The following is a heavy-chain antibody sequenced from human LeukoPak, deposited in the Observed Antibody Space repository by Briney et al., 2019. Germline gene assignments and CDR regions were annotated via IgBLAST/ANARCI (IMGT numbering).Heavy chain of an antibody. Sequence: ASVRVSCKASGYTFTDYLINWVRQAPGQGLEWMGWINPNSGGTNYAQKFQGRVTMTRDTSISTAYMELSRLRSDDTAVYYCARDLRYSSGWSASGMDVWGKGTTVTISS. CDR1: GYTFTDYL. V-gene: IGHV1-2*02. CDR3: ARDLRYSSGWSASGMDV. D-gene: IGHD6-19*01. J-gene: IGHJ6*03. CDR2: INPNSGGT.